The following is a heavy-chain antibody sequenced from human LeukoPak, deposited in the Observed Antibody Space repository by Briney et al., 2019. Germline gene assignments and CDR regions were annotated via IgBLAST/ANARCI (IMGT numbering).Heavy chain of an antibody. CDR1: GFTFSSYS. CDR2: ISSSSYI. CDR3: ASHSGYDIQKRDY. J-gene: IGHJ4*02. V-gene: IGHV3-21*01. Sequence: GGSLRLSCAASGFTFSSYSMNWVRQAPGKGLEWVSSISSSSYIYYADSVKGRFAISRDNAKNSLYLQMNSLRAEDTAVYYCASHSGYDIQKRDYWGQGTLVTVSS. D-gene: IGHD5-12*01.